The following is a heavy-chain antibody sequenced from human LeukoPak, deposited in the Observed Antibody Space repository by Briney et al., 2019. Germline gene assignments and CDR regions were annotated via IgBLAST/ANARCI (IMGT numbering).Heavy chain of an antibody. CDR1: GGSFSGYY. V-gene: IGHV4-34*01. D-gene: IGHD2-15*01. J-gene: IGHJ4*02. Sequence: PSETLSLTCAVYGGSFSGYYWSWVRQPPGKGLEWLGEINHSGSTNYNPSLKSRVTISVDTSKNQFSLKLCSVTAADTAVYYCARAGYCSGGSCYSFDYWGQGTLVTVSS. CDR3: ARAGYCSGGSCYSFDY. CDR2: INHSGST.